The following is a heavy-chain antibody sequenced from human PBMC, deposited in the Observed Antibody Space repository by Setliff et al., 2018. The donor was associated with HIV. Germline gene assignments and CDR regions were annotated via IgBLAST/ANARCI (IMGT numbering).Heavy chain of an antibody. D-gene: IGHD3-22*01. J-gene: IGHJ4*02. CDR3: ARGYDSSGYPDY. V-gene: IGHV4-61*09. CDR1: GGSISSGSYY. Sequence: SETLSLTCTVSGGSISSGSYYWSWIRQPAGKGLEWIGHIYTSGSTNYNPSLKSRVTISVDTSKNQFSLKLSSVTAADTAVYYCARGYDSSGYPDYWGQGTQVTVSS. CDR2: IYTSGST.